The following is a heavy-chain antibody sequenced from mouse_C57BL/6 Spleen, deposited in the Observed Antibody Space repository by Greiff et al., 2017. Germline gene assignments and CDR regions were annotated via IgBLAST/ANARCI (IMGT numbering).Heavy chain of an antibody. D-gene: IGHD1-1*01. CDR2: IDPETGGT. CDR1: GYTFTDYE. Sequence: QVQLQQSGAELVRPGASVTLSCKASGYTFTDYEMHWVKQTPVHGLEWIGAIDPETGGTAYNQKFKGKAILTADKSSSTAYMELRSLTSEDSAVYYCTRYTTVVGGYFDVWGTGTTVTVSS. J-gene: IGHJ1*03. CDR3: TRYTTVVGGYFDV. V-gene: IGHV1-15*01.